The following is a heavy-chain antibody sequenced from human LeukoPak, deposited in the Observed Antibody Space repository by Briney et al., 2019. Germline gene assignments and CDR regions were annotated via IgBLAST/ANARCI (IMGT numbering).Heavy chain of an antibody. D-gene: IGHD5-12*01. J-gene: IGHJ6*02. V-gene: IGHV1-18*01. CDR2: ISAYSGNT. CDR1: GYTFTSYG. CDR3: ARVKWLRPPNRDYYYYGMDV. Sequence: ASVKVSCKASGYTFTSYGISWVRQAPGQGLEWMGWISAYSGNTNYAQKLQGRVTMTTDTSTSTAYMELRSLRSDDTAVYYCARVKWLRPPNRDYYYYGMDVWGQGTTVTVSS.